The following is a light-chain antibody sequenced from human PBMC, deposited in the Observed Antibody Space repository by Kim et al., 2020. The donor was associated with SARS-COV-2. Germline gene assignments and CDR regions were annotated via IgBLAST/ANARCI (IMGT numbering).Light chain of an antibody. V-gene: IGLV2-14*04. CDR1: RSDVGGYNY. J-gene: IGLJ3*02. CDR3: SSYTSSSTWV. CDR2: DVS. Sequence: GHSITIPCHGTRSDVGGYNYVSWYQQHPGKAPKLMIYDVSKRPSGVSNRFSGSKSGNTASLTISGLQAEDEADYYCSSYTSSSTWVFGGGTKVTVL.